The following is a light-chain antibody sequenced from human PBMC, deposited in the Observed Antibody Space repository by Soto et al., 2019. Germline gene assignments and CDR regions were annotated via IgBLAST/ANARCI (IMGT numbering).Light chain of an antibody. CDR3: QQSYSFPYL. V-gene: IGKV1-39*01. CDR1: QTISNY. Sequence: DIPMTQSPSSLSASVGDRVTITCRPSQTISNYLNWYHQKPANAPKFLIYAASTLQNGVPSRFSSRPSGAHLTLTINGLQHEHFATYYCQQSYSFPYLFGHGTHLAI. CDR2: AAS. J-gene: IGKJ2*01.